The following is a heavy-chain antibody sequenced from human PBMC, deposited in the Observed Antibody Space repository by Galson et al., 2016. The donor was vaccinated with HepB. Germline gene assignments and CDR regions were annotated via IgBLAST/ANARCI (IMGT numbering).Heavy chain of an antibody. V-gene: IGHV3-23*01. CDR1: GFILSTYA. J-gene: IGHJ3*02. CDR3: TRDGYNHIAFDI. D-gene: IGHD5-24*01. CDR2: SSGTGATT. Sequence: SLRLSCAASGFILSTYAMSWVRQAPGKGLEWVSSSSGTGATTYYADSVKGRFTISRDNLRNTLYLQLDSLRAEDTALYYCTRDGYNHIAFDIWGRGTMVTVSS.